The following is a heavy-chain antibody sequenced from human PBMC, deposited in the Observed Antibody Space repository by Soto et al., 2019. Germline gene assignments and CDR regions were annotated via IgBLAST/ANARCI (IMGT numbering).Heavy chain of an antibody. CDR3: ARLVSSSWAFDY. CDR1: GFTFSSYW. CDR2: INSDGSDT. D-gene: IGHD6-13*01. V-gene: IGHV3-74*01. J-gene: IGHJ4*02. Sequence: EMQLVESGGGLVQPGGSLRLSCAASGFTFSSYWMNWVRQGPGKGLVWVSRINSDGSDTSYADSLKGRFTISRDNAKNTLYLQMNSLRAEDTAVYYCARLVSSSWAFDYWGQGTLVTVSS.